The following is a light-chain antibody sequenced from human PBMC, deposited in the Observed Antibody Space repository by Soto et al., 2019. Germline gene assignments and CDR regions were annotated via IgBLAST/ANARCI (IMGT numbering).Light chain of an antibody. CDR1: QKVYGEF. CDR3: HQYGNSPLT. V-gene: IGKV3-20*01. J-gene: IGKJ3*01. Sequence: ETVLTQSPGTLSLSPGERSTLSCRASQKVYGEFVSWYQQRPGQAPRLLFHGATTRASDIPDRFSCSGSGTDFTLTSTSLAPDDFAVYFWHQYGNSPLTFGPGTKLYF. CDR2: GAT.